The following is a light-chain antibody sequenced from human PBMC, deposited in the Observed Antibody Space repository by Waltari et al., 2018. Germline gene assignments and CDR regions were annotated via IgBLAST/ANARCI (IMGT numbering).Light chain of an antibody. CDR2: DVF. J-gene: IGLJ2*01. CDR1: SSDVGDFEY. CDR3: NSYSTSSAPA. Sequence: SALTQPASLSGSPGQSVTISCTGTSSDVGDFEYVSWFQQHPGKAPKLLIYDVFSRPSGVSNRFSASKSGNTASLTISGLQAEDEANYFCNSYSTSSAPAFGGGTKLTVL. V-gene: IGLV2-14*03.